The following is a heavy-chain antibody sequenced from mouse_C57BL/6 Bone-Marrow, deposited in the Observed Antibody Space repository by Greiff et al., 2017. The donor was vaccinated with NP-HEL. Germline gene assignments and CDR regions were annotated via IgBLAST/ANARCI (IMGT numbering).Heavy chain of an antibody. V-gene: IGHV1-81*01. J-gene: IGHJ1*03. D-gene: IGHD2-10*02. CDR1: GYTFTSYG. Sequence: VQLQQSGAELARPGASVKLSCKASGYTFTSYGISWVKQRTGQGLEWIGGIYPRSGNTYYNEKFKGKATLTADTSSSTAYMELRSLTSEDSAVYYCARLGWCWYFDVWGRGNAVTVTS. CDR3: ARLGWCWYFDV. CDR2: IYPRSGNT.